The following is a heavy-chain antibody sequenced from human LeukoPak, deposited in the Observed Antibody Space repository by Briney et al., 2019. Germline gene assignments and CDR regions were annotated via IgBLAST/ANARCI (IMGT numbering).Heavy chain of an antibody. CDR3: ARETPKRRESAVRGYYFDY. V-gene: IGHV1-3*01. J-gene: IGHJ4*02. Sequence: GASVKVSRKASGYTFTSYAMHWVRQAPGQRLEWMGWINAGNGNTKYSQKFQGGVTITRDTSASTAYMELSSLRSEDTAVYYCARETPKRRESAVRGYYFDYWGQGTLVTVSS. CDR2: INAGNGNT. D-gene: IGHD3-10*01. CDR1: GYTFTSYA.